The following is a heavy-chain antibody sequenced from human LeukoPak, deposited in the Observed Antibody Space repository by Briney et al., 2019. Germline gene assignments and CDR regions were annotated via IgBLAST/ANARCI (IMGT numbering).Heavy chain of an antibody. CDR2: IYYSGST. J-gene: IGHJ4*02. D-gene: IGHD2-15*01. CDR1: GGSISSYY. CDR3: ATTYCSGGSCPLLY. Sequence: PSETLSLTCTVSGGSISSYYWSWIRQPPGKGLEWIGYIYYSGSTNYNPSLKSRVTISVDTSKNQFSPKLSSVTAADTAVYYCATTYCSGGSCPLLYWGQGTLVTVSS. V-gene: IGHV4-59*01.